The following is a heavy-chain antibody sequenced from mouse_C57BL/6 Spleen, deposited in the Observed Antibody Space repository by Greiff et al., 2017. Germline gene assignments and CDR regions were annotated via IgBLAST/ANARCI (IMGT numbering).Heavy chain of an antibody. D-gene: IGHD2-4*01. V-gene: IGHV1-59*01. CDR2: IDPSDSYT. J-gene: IGHJ4*01. CDR1: GYTFTSYW. CDR3: ARGDYLYAMDY. Sequence: QVQLQQPGAELVRPGTSVKLSCKASGYTFTSYWMHWVKQRPGQGLEWIGVIDPSDSYTNYNQKFKGKATLTVDTSSSTAYMQLSSLTSEDSAVYYCARGDYLYAMDYWGQGTSVTVSS.